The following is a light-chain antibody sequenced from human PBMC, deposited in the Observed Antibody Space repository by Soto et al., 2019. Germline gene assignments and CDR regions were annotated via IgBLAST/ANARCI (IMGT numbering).Light chain of an antibody. CDR2: AAS. J-gene: IGKJ5*01. V-gene: IGKV1-39*01. CDR1: QSISSY. CDR3: QQSYSTPQIT. Sequence: DIQLTQSPSSLSASVGERVTIPCRASQSISSYLNWYQQKPGKAPKLLIYAASSLQSGVPSRFSGSGSGTDFTLTISSLQPEDFATYYCQQSYSTPQITFGQGTRLEIK.